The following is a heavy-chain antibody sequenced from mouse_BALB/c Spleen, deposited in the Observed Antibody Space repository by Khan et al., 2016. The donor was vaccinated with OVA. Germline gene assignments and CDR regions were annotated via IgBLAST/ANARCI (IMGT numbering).Heavy chain of an antibody. J-gene: IGHJ2*01. CDR3: ARDRIDY. Sequence: VQLQQSGAELAKPGASVKMSCKASGYTFTTYWMHWVKQRPGTGLEWIGYINPTSGFTDYNQKFKDKATLTADKSSSTAYMQLRSLTSDDSAVYYWARDRIDYWGQGTTLTVSS. CDR2: INPTSGFT. CDR1: GYTFTTYW. V-gene: IGHV1-7*01.